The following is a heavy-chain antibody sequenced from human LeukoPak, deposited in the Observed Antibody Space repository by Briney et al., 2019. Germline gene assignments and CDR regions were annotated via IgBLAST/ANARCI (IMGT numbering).Heavy chain of an antibody. J-gene: IGHJ3*02. V-gene: IGHV4-39*01. Sequence: SETLSLTCTVSGGSISSSSYYWGWIRLPPGKGLEWIGSIYYSGSTYYNPSLKSRVTISVDTSKNQFSLKLSSVTAADTAVYYCARGGTYYYDSSGYLAFDIWGQGTMVTVSS. CDR3: ARGGTYYYDSSGYLAFDI. D-gene: IGHD3-22*01. CDR2: IYYSGST. CDR1: GGSISSSSYY.